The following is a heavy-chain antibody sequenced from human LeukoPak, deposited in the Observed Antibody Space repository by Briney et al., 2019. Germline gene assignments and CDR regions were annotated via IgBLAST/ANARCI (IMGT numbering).Heavy chain of an antibody. CDR2: ISSSGSTI. V-gene: IGHV3-11*01. J-gene: IGHJ4*02. Sequence: GGSLRLSCAASGFTFSDYYMSWIRQAPGKGLEWVSYISSSGSTIYYADSVKGRFTVSRGNAKNSLYLQMNSLRAEGTAVCYCARRRDGYVDYWGQGTLVTVSS. CDR1: GFTFSDYY. CDR3: ARRRDGYVDY. D-gene: IGHD5-24*01.